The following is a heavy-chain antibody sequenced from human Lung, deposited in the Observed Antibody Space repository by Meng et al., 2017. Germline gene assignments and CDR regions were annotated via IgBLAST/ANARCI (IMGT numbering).Heavy chain of an antibody. Sequence: VPLPQGGAGLLRPSDTLSLTCVVSGGSFSDYYWSWIRQPPGKGLEWSGEINHSGSTNNNPSLESRATISVDTSQNNLSLKLSSVTAADSAVYYCARGPTTMAHDFDYWGQGTLVTVSS. D-gene: IGHD4-11*01. V-gene: IGHV4-34*04. CDR1: GGSFSDYY. CDR3: ARGPTTMAHDFDY. J-gene: IGHJ4*02. CDR2: INHSGST.